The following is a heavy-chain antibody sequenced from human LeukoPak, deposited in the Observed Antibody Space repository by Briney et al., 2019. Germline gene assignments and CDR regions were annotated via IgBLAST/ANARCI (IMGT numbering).Heavy chain of an antibody. CDR2: ISNNGGT. V-gene: IGHV4-61*02. D-gene: IGHD5/OR15-5a*01. CDR1: PGSMDSGLYY. Sequence: PSQTLSLTCAVSPGSMDSGLYYWTWIRQPAGKGLEWIGRISNNGGTAYNPSLRSRVTITLDTSNNHLSLKVTSMTAADTAVYYCARETKDIYSPSWGLYDTYYYIDAWGKGTTVTVSS. J-gene: IGHJ6*03. CDR3: ARETKDIYSPSWGLYDTYYYIDA.